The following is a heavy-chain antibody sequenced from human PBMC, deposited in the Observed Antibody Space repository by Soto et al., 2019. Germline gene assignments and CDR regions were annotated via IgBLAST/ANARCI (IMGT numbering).Heavy chain of an antibody. J-gene: IGHJ6*02. CDR3: ARIPPFYYGMDV. CDR2: TYYSGNT. Sequence: SETLSLTCTVSGVSISSGNNYWSWVRHHPGKGLEWIGYTYYSGNTYYNPSLKSRVALSVDTSKNQFSLRLISVTAADNAVYYCARIPPFYYGMDVWGQGTTVTVSS. D-gene: IGHD2-2*02. CDR1: GVSISSGNNY. V-gene: IGHV4-31*03.